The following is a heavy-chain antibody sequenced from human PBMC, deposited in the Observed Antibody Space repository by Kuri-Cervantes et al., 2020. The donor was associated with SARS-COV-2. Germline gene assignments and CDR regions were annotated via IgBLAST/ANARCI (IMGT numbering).Heavy chain of an antibody. CDR1: RYSISSGYY. J-gene: IGHJ6*03. Sequence: ESLKISCAVPRYSISSGYYWGWIRQPPGKGLEWIGSIYHSGSTCYNPSLKSRVTISVDTSKNQFSLKLSSVTAADTAVYYCARHGGYDHLRPHYYYYYYMDVWGKGTTVTVSS. V-gene: IGHV4-38-2*01. CDR3: ARHGGYDHLRPHYYYYYYMDV. CDR2: IYHSGST. D-gene: IGHD5-12*01.